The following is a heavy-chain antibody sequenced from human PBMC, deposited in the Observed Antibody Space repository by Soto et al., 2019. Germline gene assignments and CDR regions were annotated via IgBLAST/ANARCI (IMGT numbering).Heavy chain of an antibody. CDR2: ISGGGTST. D-gene: IGHD3-22*01. J-gene: IGHJ4*02. Sequence: GESLKISCAASGFTFSSYWMHWVRQTPGKGLVWVSRISGGGTSTSCEDSVKGRFTISRDNAKNTLYLQMNSLRAEDTAVYYCSCGYYSYYFDYWGQGTLVTVSS. CDR1: GFTFSSYW. V-gene: IGHV3-74*01. CDR3: SCGYYSYYFDY.